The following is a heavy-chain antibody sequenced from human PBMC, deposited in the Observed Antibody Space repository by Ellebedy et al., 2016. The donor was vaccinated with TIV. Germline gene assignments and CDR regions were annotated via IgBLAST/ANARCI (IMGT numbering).Heavy chain of an antibody. Sequence: GESLKISCAASGFTFSSYDMHWVRQVTGKGLEWVSGIGTAGDTHYSGSVKGRFTTPRENGKNSLYLQMKSLKAEDTAMYYCARATAGLDVWGQGTTVSVSS. CDR2: IGTAGDT. J-gene: IGHJ6*02. CDR3: ARATAGLDV. V-gene: IGHV3-13*01. CDR1: GFTFSSYD.